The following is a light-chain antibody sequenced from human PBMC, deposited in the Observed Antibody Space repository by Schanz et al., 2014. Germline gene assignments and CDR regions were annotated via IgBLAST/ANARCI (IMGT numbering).Light chain of an antibody. Sequence: DIQMTQSPSTLVGDRVTITCRASPGISSWLAWYQQKPGKAPKLLIYDASSLEGGVPSRFSGSRSGTEFTLTISSLQPDDFATYYCQQYNTYSWTFGQGTKVEIK. CDR1: PGISSW. CDR3: QQYNTYSWT. J-gene: IGKJ1*01. V-gene: IGKV1-5*01. CDR2: DAS.